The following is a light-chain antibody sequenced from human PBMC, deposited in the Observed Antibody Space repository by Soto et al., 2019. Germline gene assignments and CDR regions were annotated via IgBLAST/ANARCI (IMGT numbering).Light chain of an antibody. CDR1: SSNIGAGYD. V-gene: IGLV1-40*01. CDR3: QSYDSSLSVLYV. J-gene: IGLJ1*01. CDR2: DNS. Sequence: QSVLTQPPSVSGAPGQRVTISCTGSSSNIGAGYDVHWYQQLPGTAPKLLIYDNSNRPSGVPDRFSGSKPGTSASLAITGLQAEDEADYYCQSYDSSLSVLYVFGTGTKVTVL.